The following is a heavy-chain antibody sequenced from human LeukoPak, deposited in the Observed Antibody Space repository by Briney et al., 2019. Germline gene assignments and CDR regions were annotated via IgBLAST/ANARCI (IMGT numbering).Heavy chain of an antibody. Sequence: SETLSLTCTVSGGSISSYYWSWIRQPAGKGLEWIGRIYTSGSTNYNPSLKSRVTISVDTSKNQFSLKLSSVSAADTAVYYCAEYSSSWYWDYWGQGTLVTVSS. D-gene: IGHD6-13*01. J-gene: IGHJ4*02. V-gene: IGHV4-4*07. CDR1: GGSISSYY. CDR3: AEYSSSWYWDY. CDR2: IYTSGST.